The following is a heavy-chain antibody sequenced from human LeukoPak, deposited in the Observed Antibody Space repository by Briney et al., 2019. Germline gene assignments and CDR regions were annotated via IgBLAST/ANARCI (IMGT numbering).Heavy chain of an antibody. V-gene: IGHV1-3*01. D-gene: IGHD3-3*01. CDR1: GDTFTSYA. CDR3: ARGQYYDFWSGYFYDAFDI. J-gene: IGHJ3*02. Sequence: ASVKVSCKASGDTFTSYAMHWVRQAPGQRLEWMGWMNAGNGNTKYSQKFQGRVTITRDTSASTAYIELSSLRSEDTAVYYCARGQYYDFWSGYFYDAFDIWGQGTMVTVSS. CDR2: MNAGNGNT.